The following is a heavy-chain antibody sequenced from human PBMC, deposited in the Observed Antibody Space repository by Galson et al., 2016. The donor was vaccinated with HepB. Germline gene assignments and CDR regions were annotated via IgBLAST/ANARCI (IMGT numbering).Heavy chain of an antibody. Sequence: SETLSLTCAVSGGSINSDHWWSWVRQSPGKGLEWLGEIYNTATTNQNPSLISPVTMSIDNSKNQFSLNLTSVTAADTAVYFCARLGTAAAGRGFDIWGQGTTVTVSS. CDR2: IYNTATT. D-gene: IGHD6-25*01. CDR1: GGSINSDHW. CDR3: ARLGTAAAGRGFDI. V-gene: IGHV4-4*02. J-gene: IGHJ4*02.